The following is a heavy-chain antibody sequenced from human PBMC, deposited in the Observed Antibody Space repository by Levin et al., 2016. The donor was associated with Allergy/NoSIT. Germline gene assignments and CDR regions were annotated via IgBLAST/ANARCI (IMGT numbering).Heavy chain of an antibody. CDR2: INPSSGST. CDR1: GYTFTSYY. Sequence: ASVKVSCKASGYTFTSYYMHWVRQAPGQGLEWMGIINPSSGSTSYAQKFQGRVTMTRDTSTRTVYMDLSSLRSEDTAVYYCARDVTLLWFEELLDGVGYYFDYWGQGTLVTVSS. D-gene: IGHD3-10*01. J-gene: IGHJ4*02. CDR3: ARDVTLLWFEELLDGVGYYFDY. V-gene: IGHV1-46*01.